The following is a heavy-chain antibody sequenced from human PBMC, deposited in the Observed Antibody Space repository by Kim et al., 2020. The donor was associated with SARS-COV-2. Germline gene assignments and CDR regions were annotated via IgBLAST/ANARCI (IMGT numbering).Heavy chain of an antibody. V-gene: IGHV5-51*01. D-gene: IGHD3-10*01. Sequence: GESLKISCKGSGYSFTSYWIGWVRQMPGKGLEWMGIIYPGDSDTRYSPSFQGQVTISADKSISTAYLQWSSLKASDTAMYYCASYGSADGGYYYGMDVWGQGTTVTVSS. CDR2: IYPGDSDT. CDR3: ASYGSADGGYYYGMDV. J-gene: IGHJ6*02. CDR1: GYSFTSYW.